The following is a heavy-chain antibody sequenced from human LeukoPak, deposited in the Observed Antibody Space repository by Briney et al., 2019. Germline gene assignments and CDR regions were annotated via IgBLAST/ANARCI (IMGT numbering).Heavy chain of an antibody. V-gene: IGHV1-69*05. CDR2: IIPIFGTT. D-gene: IGHD2-2*02. J-gene: IGHJ6*03. CDR1: GGTFSSYS. Sequence: PSGEVSCKAYGGTFSSYSISWVRQAPGHWLEWMGWIIPIFGTTNNAQKCQGRVKITKDESTSTVYMELSSLRSEDTAVYYCARGVLGYCSSTSCYTSPYYYYMDVWGKGTTVTVSS. CDR3: ARGVLGYCSSTSCYTSPYYYYMDV.